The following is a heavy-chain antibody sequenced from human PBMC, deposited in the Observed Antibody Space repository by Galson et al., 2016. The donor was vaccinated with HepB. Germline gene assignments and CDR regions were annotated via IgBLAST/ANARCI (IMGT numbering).Heavy chain of an antibody. J-gene: IGHJ5*02. D-gene: IGHD1-7*01. V-gene: IGHV4-59*08. CDR2: IYYSGST. CDR3: ARHTFTWNSISFDP. Sequence: SETLSLTCTVSRGSISSYYWSWIRQPPGKGLEWIGYIYYSGSTKYNPSLKSRVTISVDTSKNQFSLNLSSVTAADTAVYYCARHTFTWNSISFDPWGQGTLVTVSS. CDR1: RGSISSYY.